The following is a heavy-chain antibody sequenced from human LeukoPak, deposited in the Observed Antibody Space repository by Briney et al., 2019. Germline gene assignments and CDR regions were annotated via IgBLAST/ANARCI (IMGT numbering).Heavy chain of an antibody. V-gene: IGHV3-74*01. Sequence: GGSLRLSCVASGFTFNTYWMHWVRQAPGKGLVWVSRLHTDGTYTSYADSVKGRFTISRDNAKNTLYLQMNSLRAEDTAVYYCATSVYDSRYYFDYRGQGTLVTVSS. CDR2: LHTDGTYT. J-gene: IGHJ4*02. D-gene: IGHD5/OR15-5a*01. CDR1: GFTFNTYW. CDR3: ATSVYDSRYYFDY.